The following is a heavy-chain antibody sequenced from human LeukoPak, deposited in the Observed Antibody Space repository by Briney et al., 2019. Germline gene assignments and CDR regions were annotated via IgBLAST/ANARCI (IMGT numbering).Heavy chain of an antibody. CDR3: ARLGWIGAFDI. CDR1: GFTFSSYS. D-gene: IGHD6-19*01. CDR2: ISSSSSYI. Sequence: GGSLRLSCAASGFTFSSYSMNWVRQAPGKGLEWVSSISSSSSYIYYADSVKGRFTISRDNAKNSLYLQMNSLRAEDTAVYYCARLGWIGAFDIWGQGTMVTVSS. V-gene: IGHV3-21*01. J-gene: IGHJ3*02.